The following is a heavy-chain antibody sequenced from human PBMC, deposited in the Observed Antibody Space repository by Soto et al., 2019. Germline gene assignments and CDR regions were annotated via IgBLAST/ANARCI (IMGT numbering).Heavy chain of an antibody. J-gene: IGHJ3*02. D-gene: IGHD1-20*01. CDR3: ARRYGSAFDI. Sequence: PSETLSLTCTVSGGSLSSYYWSWIRQPPGKGLEWIGYIYYRGSTNYNPSLKSRVTISVDTSKNQFSLKLTSVTAADTAVYYCARRYGSAFDIWGQGKIGHRLL. CDR2: IYYRGST. CDR1: GGSLSSYY. V-gene: IGHV4-59*01.